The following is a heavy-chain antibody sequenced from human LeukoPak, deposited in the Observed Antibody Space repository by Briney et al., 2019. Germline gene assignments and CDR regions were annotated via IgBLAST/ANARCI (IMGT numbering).Heavy chain of an antibody. D-gene: IGHD2-21*02. J-gene: IGHJ4*02. Sequence: PGGSLRLSCAASGFTFSSYSMNWVRQAPGKGLEWVSSISSSSSYIYYADSVKGRFTISRDNAKSSLYLQMNSLRAEDTAVYYCASLYCGADCYSGYWGQGTLVTVSS. CDR1: GFTFSSYS. V-gene: IGHV3-21*01. CDR3: ASLYCGADCYSGY. CDR2: ISSSSSYI.